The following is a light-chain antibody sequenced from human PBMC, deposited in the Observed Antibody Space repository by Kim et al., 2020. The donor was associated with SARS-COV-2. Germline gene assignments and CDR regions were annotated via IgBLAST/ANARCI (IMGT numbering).Light chain of an antibody. CDR2: DVS. CDR1: SDDIGAYRY. Sequence: QSALTQPASVSGSPGQSITISCTGSSDDIGAYRYVSWYQQHPDKAPRLIISDVSKRPSGVSDRFSGSKSGNTASLTISGLQAEDAANYYCSSYTYSKAWVFGGGTKVTVL. CDR3: SSYTYSKAWV. J-gene: IGLJ3*02. V-gene: IGLV2-14*03.